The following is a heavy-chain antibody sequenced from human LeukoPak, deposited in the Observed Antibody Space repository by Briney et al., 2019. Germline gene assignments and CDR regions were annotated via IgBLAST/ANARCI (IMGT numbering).Heavy chain of an antibody. CDR2: ISWNSGSI. D-gene: IGHD4-17*01. CDR3: AKAWTTVTTGAFDI. Sequence: GRSLRLSCAASGFTFDDYAMHWVRQAPGKGLEWVSGISWNSGSIGYADSVKGRFTISRDNAKNSLYLQMNSLRAEDTALYYCAKAWTTVTTGAFDIWGQGTMVTVSS. J-gene: IGHJ3*02. CDR1: GFTFDDYA. V-gene: IGHV3-9*01.